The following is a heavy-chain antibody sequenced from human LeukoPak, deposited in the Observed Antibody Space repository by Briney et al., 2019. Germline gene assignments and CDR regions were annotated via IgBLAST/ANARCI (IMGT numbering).Heavy chain of an antibody. Sequence: GGSLRLSCAASGFTFSSYAMSWVRQAPGKGLEWVSSMTGGGRRTYYADSVKGRFTISRDNSKNTLYLQMNSLRAEDTAVYYCAKEGRSIVDYWGQGTLVTVSS. CDR3: AKEGRSIVDY. CDR2: MTGGGRRT. CDR1: GFTFSSYA. J-gene: IGHJ4*02. V-gene: IGHV3-23*01. D-gene: IGHD2/OR15-2a*01.